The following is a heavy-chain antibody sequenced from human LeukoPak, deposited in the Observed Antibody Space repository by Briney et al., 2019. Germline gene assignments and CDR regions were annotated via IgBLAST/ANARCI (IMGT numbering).Heavy chain of an antibody. Sequence: SETLSLTCAVYGGSFSGYYWSWIRQPPGEGLEWIGEINHSGSTNYNPSLKSRVTISVDTSKNQFSLKLSSVTAADTAVYYCASRVYGGNDYWGQGTLVTVSS. CDR2: INHSGST. J-gene: IGHJ4*02. CDR3: ASRVYGGNDY. CDR1: GGSFSGYY. D-gene: IGHD4-23*01. V-gene: IGHV4-34*01.